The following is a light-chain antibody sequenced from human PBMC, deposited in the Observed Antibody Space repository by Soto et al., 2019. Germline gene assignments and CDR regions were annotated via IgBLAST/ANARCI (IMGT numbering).Light chain of an antibody. Sequence: DFQMTQSPSTLSASVGDRVTITCRASQSINSWLAWYQQKPGEAPKLLIYQASNLQSGVPSRFSGSVSGTEFTLTISGLQPDDFATYYCQQYNSYSWTFGQGTKV. V-gene: IGKV1-5*03. CDR2: QAS. CDR3: QQYNSYSWT. J-gene: IGKJ1*01. CDR1: QSINSW.